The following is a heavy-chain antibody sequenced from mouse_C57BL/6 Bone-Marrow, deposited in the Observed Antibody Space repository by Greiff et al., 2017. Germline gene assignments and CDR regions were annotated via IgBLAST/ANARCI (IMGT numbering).Heavy chain of an antibody. Sequence: EVQLQQSGPVLVKPGASVKMSCKASGYTFTDYYMNWVKQSHGKSLEWIGVINPYNGGTSYNQKFKGKATLTVDKSSSTAYMELNSLTSEDSAVYYCARSPRLGHFDYWGQGTTLTVSS. CDR3: ARSPRLGHFDY. CDR2: INPYNGGT. J-gene: IGHJ2*01. V-gene: IGHV1-19*01. CDR1: GYTFTDYY. D-gene: IGHD4-1*01.